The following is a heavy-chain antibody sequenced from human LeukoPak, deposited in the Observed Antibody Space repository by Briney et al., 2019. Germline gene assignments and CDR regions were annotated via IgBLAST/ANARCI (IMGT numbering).Heavy chain of an antibody. CDR3: AKDQITVTRWLDDY. CDR2: ISYDGSNK. J-gene: IGHJ4*02. V-gene: IGHV3-30-3*01. D-gene: IGHD4-17*01. CDR1: GFTFSSYA. Sequence: TGGSLRLSCAASGFTFSSYAMHWVRQAPGKGLEWVAVISYDGSNKYYADSVKGRFTISRDNSKNTLYLQMNSLRAEDTAVYYCAKDQITVTRWLDDYWGQGTLVTVSS.